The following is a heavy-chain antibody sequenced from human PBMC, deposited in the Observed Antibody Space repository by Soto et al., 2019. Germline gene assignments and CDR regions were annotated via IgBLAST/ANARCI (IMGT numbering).Heavy chain of an antibody. CDR3: VKDSYADFHRVLSTAEYFFDY. D-gene: IGHD2-15*01. CDR1: GFTFDDYA. J-gene: IGHJ4*01. Sequence: EVQLVESGGGLVRPGRSLRISCTASGFTFDDYAMHWVRQAPGRGLEWVSGITWNRGNIAYADSVKGRFTIARDDDNNSLYLQMNSLRPEDTALYYCVKDSYADFHRVLSTAEYFFDYWGHGTLVTVSS. V-gene: IGHV3-9*01. CDR2: ITWNRGNI.